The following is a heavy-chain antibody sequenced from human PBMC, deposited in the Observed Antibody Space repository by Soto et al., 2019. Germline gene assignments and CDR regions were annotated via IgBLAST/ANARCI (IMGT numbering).Heavy chain of an antibody. CDR2: ISGSGSAI. CDR3: ARGGVY. J-gene: IGHJ1*01. Sequence: GGSLRLSCEATGFTFSSHEMNWIRQTPGKRLEWIAKISGSGSAINYADSVKGRFTISRDNVQRTLHLQMDSLRVEDTGVYYCARGGVYWGRGTLVTVSS. CDR1: GFTFSSHE. V-gene: IGHV3-48*03. D-gene: IGHD2-8*01.